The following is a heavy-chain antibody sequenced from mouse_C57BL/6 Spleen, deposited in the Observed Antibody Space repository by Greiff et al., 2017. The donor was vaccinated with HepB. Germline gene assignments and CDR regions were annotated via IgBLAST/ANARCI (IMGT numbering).Heavy chain of an antibody. J-gene: IGHJ4*01. CDR2: ISYDGSN. V-gene: IGHV3-6*01. Sequence: EVKLQESGPGLVKPSQSLSLTCSVTGYSITSGYYWNWIRQFPGNKLEWMGYISYDGSNNYNPSLKNRISITRDTSKNQFFLKLNSVTTEDTATYYCARGGTTVVATDYYAMDYWGQGTSVTVSS. D-gene: IGHD1-1*01. CDR3: ARGGTTVVATDYYAMDY. CDR1: GYSITSGYY.